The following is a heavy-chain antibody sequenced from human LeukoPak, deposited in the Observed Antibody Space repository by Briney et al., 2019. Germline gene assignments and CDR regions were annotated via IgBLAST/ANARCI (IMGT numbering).Heavy chain of an antibody. D-gene: IGHD6-13*01. Sequence: PGGSLRLSCAASGFTFSSYGMHWVRQAPGKGLEWVAVMSYEGTNRYYADSVKGRFTISRDNAKNSLYLQMNSLRDEDTALYYCAKALEGSAAGDYYYYGMDVWGKGTTVTVSS. CDR1: GFTFSSYG. V-gene: IGHV3-30*18. J-gene: IGHJ6*04. CDR2: MSYEGTNR. CDR3: AKALEGSAAGDYYYYGMDV.